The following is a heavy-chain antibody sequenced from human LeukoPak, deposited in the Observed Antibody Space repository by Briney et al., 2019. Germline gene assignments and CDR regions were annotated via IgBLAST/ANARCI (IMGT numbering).Heavy chain of an antibody. CDR3: ARGTTIFGVVNYYYYYYMDV. CDR2: IYYSGST. CDR1: GGSISSYY. D-gene: IGHD3-3*01. Sequence: PSETLSLTCTVSGGSISSYYWSWIRQPPGKGLEWIGYIYYSGSTNYNPSLKSRVTISVDTSKNQFSLKLSSVTAADTAVYYCARGTTIFGVVNYYYYYYMDVWGKGTTVTVSS. J-gene: IGHJ6*03. V-gene: IGHV4-59*01.